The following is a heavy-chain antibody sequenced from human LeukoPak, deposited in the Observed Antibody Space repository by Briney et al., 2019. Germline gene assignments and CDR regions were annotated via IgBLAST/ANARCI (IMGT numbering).Heavy chain of an antibody. CDR3: ATIKRGSIFGYFDF. CDR1: GASITSHH. CDR2: LFDSVNT. D-gene: IGHD5-18*01. J-gene: IGHJ4*02. Sequence: SETLSLTCTVSGASITSHHWSWIRQPPGKGLEWIAYLFDSVNTKDNPSLQSRLTLSADTSKNQFSLRLSSVTAADTAVYYCATIKRGSIFGYFDFWGQGIKVTVSS. V-gene: IGHV4-59*11.